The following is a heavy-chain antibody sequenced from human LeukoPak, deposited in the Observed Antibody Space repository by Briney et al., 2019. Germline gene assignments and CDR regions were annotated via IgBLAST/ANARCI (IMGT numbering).Heavy chain of an antibody. V-gene: IGHV4-4*07. CDR2: IYSSGIT. J-gene: IGHJ4*02. D-gene: IGHD2-15*01. CDR1: GSSITGYY. CDR3: ARDCSGNSCLSH. Sequence: SETLSLTCTVSGSSITGYYWSWIRQPAGKGLEWIGLIYSSGITDYNPSLKSRVTLSLDKSKNQFSLKLSSVTAADTAVYYCARDCSGNSCLSHWGQGTLVTVSS.